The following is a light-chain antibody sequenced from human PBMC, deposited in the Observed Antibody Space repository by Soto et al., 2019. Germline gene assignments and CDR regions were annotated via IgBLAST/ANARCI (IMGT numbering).Light chain of an antibody. V-gene: IGLV1-40*01. Sequence: QSVLTQPPSVSGAPGQRVTISCTGSSSNIGAGYDVHWYQQLPGTAPKLLIYGNSNRPSGVPDRFSGSKSVTSASLAITGLHAEDEADYYCQSYDSSLDVVFGGGTKVTVL. J-gene: IGLJ2*01. CDR2: GNS. CDR1: SSNIGAGYD. CDR3: QSYDSSLDVV.